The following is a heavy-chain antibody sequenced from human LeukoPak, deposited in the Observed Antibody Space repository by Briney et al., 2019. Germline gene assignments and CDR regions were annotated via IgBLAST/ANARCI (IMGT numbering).Heavy chain of an antibody. J-gene: IGHJ4*02. CDR1: GFTFSSYS. CDR2: ISSSSSTI. D-gene: IGHD3-3*01. CDR3: ARDSGLPIWSGYYQRKGFDY. V-gene: IGHV3-48*01. Sequence: GGSLRLSCAASGFTFSSYSMNWVRQAPGKGLEWVSYISSSSSTIYYADSVKGRFTISRDNAKNSLYLQMNSLRAEDTAVYYCARDSGLPIWSGYYQRKGFDYWGQGTLVTVSS.